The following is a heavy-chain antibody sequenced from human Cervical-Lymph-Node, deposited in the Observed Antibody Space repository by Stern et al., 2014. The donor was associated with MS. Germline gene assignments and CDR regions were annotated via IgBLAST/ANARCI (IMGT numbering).Heavy chain of an antibody. CDR3: AKEGYSPHAGYYGMDV. CDR2: ISYDGSNK. D-gene: IGHD5-18*01. J-gene: IGHJ6*02. CDR1: GFTFSSYG. V-gene: IGHV3-30*18. Sequence: VQLVESGGGVVQPGRSLRLSCAASGFTFSSYGMHWVRQAPGQGLEWVAVISYDGSNKYYADSVKGRFTISRDNSKNTLYLQMNSLRAEDTAVYYCAKEGYSPHAGYYGMDVWGQGTTVTVSS.